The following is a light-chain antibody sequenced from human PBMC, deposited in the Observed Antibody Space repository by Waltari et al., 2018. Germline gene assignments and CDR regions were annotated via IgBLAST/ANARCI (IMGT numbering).Light chain of an antibody. V-gene: IGLV3-21*04. Sequence: SYVLTQPPSVSVAPGETASITCGGDTIGSYSVHWYQRKPGQAPLLIIFYDSDRPSGIPARFSGSNSGNTATLTITSVEAGDEARYYCHVWHAHFDPGVFGTGTEVTVL. CDR1: TIGSYS. CDR2: YDS. CDR3: HVWHAHFDPGV. J-gene: IGLJ1*01.